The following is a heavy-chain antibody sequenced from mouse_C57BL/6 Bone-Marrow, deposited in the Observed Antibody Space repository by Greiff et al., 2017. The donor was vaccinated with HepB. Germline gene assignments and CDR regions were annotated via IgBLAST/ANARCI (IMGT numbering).Heavy chain of an antibody. CDR2: IDPSDSYT. V-gene: IGHV1-50*01. D-gene: IGHD1-1*01. Sequence: QVQLQQSGAELVKPGASVKLSCKASGYTFTSYWMQWVKQRPGQGLEWIGEIDPSDSYTNYNQKFKGKATLTVATSSSTAYMQLSSLTSEDSAVYYCASLLVAPFDDWGQGTTLTVSS. CDR3: ASLLVAPFDD. CDR1: GYTFTSYW. J-gene: IGHJ2*01.